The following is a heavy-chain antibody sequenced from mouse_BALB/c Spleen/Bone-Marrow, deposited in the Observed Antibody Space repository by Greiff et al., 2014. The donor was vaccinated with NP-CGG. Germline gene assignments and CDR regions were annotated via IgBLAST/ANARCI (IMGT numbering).Heavy chain of an antibody. CDR1: GYTFTDYV. D-gene: IGHD2-4*01. CDR2: IYPGSGST. CDR3: ARYYDYDWYFDV. J-gene: IGHJ1*01. Sequence: VQLQQSGPELVMPGASVKMSCKASGYTFTDYVISWVKQRTGQGLEWIGEIYPGSGSTYYNEKFKGKATLTADKSSNTAYMQLSSLTSEDSAVYFCARYYDYDWYFDVWGAGTTVTVSS. V-gene: IGHV1-77*01.